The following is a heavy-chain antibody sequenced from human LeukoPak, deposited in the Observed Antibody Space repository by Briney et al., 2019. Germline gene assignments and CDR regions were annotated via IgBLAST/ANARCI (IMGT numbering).Heavy chain of an antibody. CDR3: ASGGGYCSGGSCYSGNWFDP. Sequence: SETLSLTCSVSGGSISSSSYYWGWIRQPPGKGLEWIGGIYYGGSTYYTPSLKSRLTISVDTSKNHFSLRLSSVTAADTAAYYCASGGGYCSGGSCYSGNWFDPWGQGTLVTVSA. CDR2: IYYGGST. CDR1: GGSISSSSYY. V-gene: IGHV4-39*02. J-gene: IGHJ5*02. D-gene: IGHD2-15*01.